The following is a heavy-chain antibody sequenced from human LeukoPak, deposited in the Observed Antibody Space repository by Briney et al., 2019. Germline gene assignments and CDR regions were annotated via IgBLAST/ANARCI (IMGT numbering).Heavy chain of an antibody. J-gene: IGHJ6*03. CDR1: GGSISSSTYY. Sequence: SETLSLTCIVSGGSISSSTYYWGWIRQPPGMGLEWIGIIYYSGSTYYNPSLKSRVTISVDTSKNQFSLKLSSVTAADTAVYYCARAASSGPLFTYHMDVWGKGTTVTVSS. V-gene: IGHV4-39*07. CDR2: IYYSGST. CDR3: ARAASSGPLFTYHMDV. D-gene: IGHD3-22*01.